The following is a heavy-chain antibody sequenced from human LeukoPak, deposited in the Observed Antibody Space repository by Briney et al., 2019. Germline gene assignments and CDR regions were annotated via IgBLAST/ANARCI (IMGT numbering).Heavy chain of an antibody. Sequence: PGGSLRLSCAASGFTFSSYVMSWVRQAPGKGLEWVSTISGSGVSTYYADSVKGRFTISRDNSKNTLYLQMNSLRAEDTAVYYCARDGHKPGYWGQGTLVTVSS. CDR1: GFTFSSYV. J-gene: IGHJ4*02. CDR2: ISGSGVST. V-gene: IGHV3-23*01. CDR3: ARDGHKPGY.